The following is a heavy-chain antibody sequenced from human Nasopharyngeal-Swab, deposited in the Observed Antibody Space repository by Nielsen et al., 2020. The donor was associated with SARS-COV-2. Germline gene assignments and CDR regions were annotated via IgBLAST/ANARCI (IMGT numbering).Heavy chain of an antibody. CDR2: IDPSDSYT. J-gene: IGHJ4*02. CDR1: GSFPSTYW. V-gene: IGHV5-10-1*01. D-gene: IGHD6-19*01. CDR3: ARQRGMSVAGGNLDY. Sequence: AESLKISCNGSGSFPSTYWITWVRPLPGKGLEWMGRIDPSDSYTNYSPSFHGHTTTSTDKSINTTYLQWNSRKASDTAIYYCARQRGMSVAGGNLDYWGPGTLVTVSS.